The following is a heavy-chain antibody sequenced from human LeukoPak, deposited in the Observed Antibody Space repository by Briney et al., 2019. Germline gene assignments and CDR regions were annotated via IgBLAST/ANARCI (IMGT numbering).Heavy chain of an antibody. Sequence: KPGGSLRLSCAASGFTFSDYYMSWIRQAPGKGLEWVSYISSSGSTIYYADFVKGRFTISRDNAKNSLYLQMNSLRAEDTAVYYCAKEEKVTMIVVVPFDYWGQGTLVTVSS. CDR1: GFTFSDYY. D-gene: IGHD3-22*01. V-gene: IGHV3-11*04. CDR2: ISSSGSTI. J-gene: IGHJ4*02. CDR3: AKEEKVTMIVVVPFDY.